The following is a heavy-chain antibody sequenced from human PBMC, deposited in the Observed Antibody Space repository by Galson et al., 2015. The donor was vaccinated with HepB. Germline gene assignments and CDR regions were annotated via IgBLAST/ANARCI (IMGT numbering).Heavy chain of an antibody. CDR3: ARAPQYGSTGYYPHYHYYYGMDV. CDR1: GFTFSSYW. CDR2: IKQDGSEK. D-gene: IGHD3-22*01. J-gene: IGHJ6*02. V-gene: IGHV3-7*01. Sequence: SLRLSCAASGFTFSSYWMSWVRQAPGKGLEWVANIKQDGSEKLYVDSVKGRFTISRDNAKNSLYLQMNNLRAEDTAVYYCARAPQYGSTGYYPHYHYYYGMDVWGQGTPVTVSS.